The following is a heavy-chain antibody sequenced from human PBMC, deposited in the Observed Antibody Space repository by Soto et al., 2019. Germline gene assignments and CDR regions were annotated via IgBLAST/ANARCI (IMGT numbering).Heavy chain of an antibody. V-gene: IGHV4-30-2*01. CDR2: IHHSGST. CDR1: GGSISSGAYS. Sequence: QLQLQESGSGLVKPSQTLSLTCAVSGGSISSGAYSWNWIRQPPGKGLEWIGYIHHSGSTYYNPSPQSRVTTSVDTSKHQFSLRLRSVTAADTAAYCCDRAGPATAIHDYWGQGTLVTVSS. CDR3: DRAGPATAIHDY. D-gene: IGHD2-2*02. J-gene: IGHJ4*02.